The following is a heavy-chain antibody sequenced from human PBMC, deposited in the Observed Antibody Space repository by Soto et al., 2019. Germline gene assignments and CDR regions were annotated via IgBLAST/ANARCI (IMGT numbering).Heavy chain of an antibody. D-gene: IGHD3-22*01. J-gene: IGHJ6*02. Sequence: ASVKVSCKVSGYTLTELSMHWVRQAPGKGLEWMGGFDPEDAEIIYAQKFQGRVTMTEDTSTDTAFMELSSLRSEDTAVYYCAGITMIVVGAYGMDVWGQGTTVTVS. CDR2: FDPEDAEI. CDR3: AGITMIVVGAYGMDV. V-gene: IGHV1-24*01. CDR1: GYTLTELS.